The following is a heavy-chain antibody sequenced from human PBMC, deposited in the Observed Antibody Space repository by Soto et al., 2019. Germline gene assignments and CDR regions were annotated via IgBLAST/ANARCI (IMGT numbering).Heavy chain of an antibody. CDR2: IWYDGTNK. CDR1: GFTFSSYA. Sequence: QVQLVESGGGVVQPGRSLRLSCAASGFTFSSYAMYWVRQAPGKGLEWVAVIWYDGTNKYYADSVKGRFTISRDNSRNTVYLHMNSLRAEDTAVYYCARAPDGGNYYYYMDVWGKGTTVTVSS. D-gene: IGHD2-15*01. CDR3: ARAPDGGNYYYYMDV. J-gene: IGHJ6*03. V-gene: IGHV3-33*01.